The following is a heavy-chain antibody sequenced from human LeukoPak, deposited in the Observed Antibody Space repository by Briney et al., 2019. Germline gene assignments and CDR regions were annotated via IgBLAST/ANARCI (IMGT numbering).Heavy chain of an antibody. D-gene: IGHD6-13*01. Sequence: ASVKVSCKASGYTFTSSVIHWVRQAPGQGLEWMGWVNAGNGNTKYSQKFQDRVTITRDTSASTAYMELSSLRSEDTAVYSCARGHWYSSSWYFDYWGQGALVTVSS. CDR1: GYTFTSSV. CDR3: ARGHWYSSSWYFDY. CDR2: VNAGNGNT. V-gene: IGHV1-3*01. J-gene: IGHJ4*02.